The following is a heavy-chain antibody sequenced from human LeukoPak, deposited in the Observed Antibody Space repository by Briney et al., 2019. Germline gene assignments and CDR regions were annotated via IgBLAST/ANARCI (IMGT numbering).Heavy chain of an antibody. Sequence: SRTLSPTCAVSGGSISSSTLWSWVRQTPGKGLEWIGEVYPSGSTNYNPSLKSRVTISVDKSRNQFSLNLNSVTAADTAVYYCARSEPIVVAWYFDLWGRGTLVTVSS. CDR3: ARSEPIVVAWYFDL. CDR2: VYPSGST. CDR1: GGSISSSTL. D-gene: IGHD3-22*01. J-gene: IGHJ2*01. V-gene: IGHV4-4*02.